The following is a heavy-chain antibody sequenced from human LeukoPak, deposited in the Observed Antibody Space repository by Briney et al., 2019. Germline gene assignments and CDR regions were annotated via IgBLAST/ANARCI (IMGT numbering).Heavy chain of an antibody. Sequence: GGCLRLSCAASGFTFGSYSMNWVRQAPGKGLEWVSSISSSSSYIFYADSVKGRFTISRDNAKNSLYLQMNSLRAEDTAVYYCARDPSPPHYYDGKGRNYWGQGTLVTVSS. CDR2: ISSSSSYI. CDR3: ARDPSPPHYYDGKGRNY. J-gene: IGHJ4*02. V-gene: IGHV3-21*01. D-gene: IGHD3-22*01. CDR1: GFTFGSYS.